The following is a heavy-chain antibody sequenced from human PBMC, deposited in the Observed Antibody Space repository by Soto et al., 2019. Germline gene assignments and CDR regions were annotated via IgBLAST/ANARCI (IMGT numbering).Heavy chain of an antibody. CDR1: GYTFTSYA. V-gene: IGHV1-3*01. J-gene: IGHJ4*02. CDR2: INAGNGNT. Sequence: ASVKVSCKASGYTFTSYAMHWVRQAPGQRLEWMGWINAGNGNTKYSQKFQGRVTITRDTSASTAYMELSSLRSEDTAVYYCARDWTITFGGVEYFDYWGQGTLVTVSS. CDR3: ARDWTITFGGVEYFDY. D-gene: IGHD3-16*01.